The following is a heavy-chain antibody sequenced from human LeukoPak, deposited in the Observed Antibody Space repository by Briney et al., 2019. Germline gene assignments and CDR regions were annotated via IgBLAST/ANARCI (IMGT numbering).Heavy chain of an antibody. J-gene: IGHJ3*02. D-gene: IGHD3-10*01. Sequence: ASVKVSCKASGYTFTNYYIHWVRQAPGQGLEWVGLINPNGGSTGYAQRFQGRVTVTTDTSTSTVYMELNSLGSEDTAVYYCARDRSYYGSGSDAFDIWGQGTMVTVSS. V-gene: IGHV1-46*01. CDR1: GYTFTNYY. CDR2: INPNGGST. CDR3: ARDRSYYGSGSDAFDI.